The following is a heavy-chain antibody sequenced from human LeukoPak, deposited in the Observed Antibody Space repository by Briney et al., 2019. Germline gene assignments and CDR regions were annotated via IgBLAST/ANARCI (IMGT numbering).Heavy chain of an antibody. J-gene: IGHJ6*02. CDR1: GFTFSSYW. D-gene: IGHD3-3*01. CDR2: IKQDGSEK. V-gene: IGHV3-7*01. CDR3: AREVPLRFLEWLFGMDV. Sequence: GGSLRLSCAASGFTFSSYWMSWVRQAPGKGLEWVANIKQDGSEKYYVDSVKGRSTISRDNAKNSLYLQMNSLRAEDTAVYYCAREVPLRFLEWLFGMDVWGQGTTVTVSS.